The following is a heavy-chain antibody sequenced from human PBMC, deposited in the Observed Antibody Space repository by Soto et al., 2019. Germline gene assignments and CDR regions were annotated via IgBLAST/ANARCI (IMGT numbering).Heavy chain of an antibody. J-gene: IGHJ4*02. CDR1: GFTFDYYA. V-gene: IGHV3-9*01. CDR3: AKDYRVQHDYYDSSGYSYFDY. CDR2: ISWNSGSI. D-gene: IGHD3-22*01. Sequence: GGSLRLSCAASGFTFDYYAMHWVRQAPGKGLEWVSGISWNSGSIGYADSVKGRFTISRDNAKNSLYLQMNSLRAEDTALYYCAKDYRVQHDYYDSSGYSYFDYWGQGTLVTVSS.